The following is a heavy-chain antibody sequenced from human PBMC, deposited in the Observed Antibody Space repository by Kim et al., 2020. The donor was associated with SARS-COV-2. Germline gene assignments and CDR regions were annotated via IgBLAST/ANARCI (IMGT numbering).Heavy chain of an antibody. CDR3: ARDRYYYDSSGYYYEFGYYYYGMDV. D-gene: IGHD3-22*01. J-gene: IGHJ6*02. Sequence: GGSLRLSCAASGFTFSSYSMNWVRQAPGKGLEWVSSISSSSSYIYYADSVKGRFTISRDNAKNSLYLQMNSLRAEDTAVYYCARDRYYYDSSGYYYEFGYYYYGMDVWGQGTTVTVSS. CDR1: GFTFSSYS. V-gene: IGHV3-21*01. CDR2: ISSSSSYI.